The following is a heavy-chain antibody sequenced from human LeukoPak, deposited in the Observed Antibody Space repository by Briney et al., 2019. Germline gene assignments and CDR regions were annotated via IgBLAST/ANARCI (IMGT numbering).Heavy chain of an antibody. CDR1: GGTFSSYA. CDR3: ARVENCSGGSCYGDFDY. V-gene: IGHV1-69*04. D-gene: IGHD2-15*01. CDR2: IIPILGIA. Sequence: SVKVSCKASGGTFSSYAISWVRQAPGQGLEWMGRIIPILGIANYAQKLQGRVTMTRDTSTSTVYMELSSLRSEDTAVYYCARVENCSGGSCYGDFDYWGQGTLVTVSS. J-gene: IGHJ4*02.